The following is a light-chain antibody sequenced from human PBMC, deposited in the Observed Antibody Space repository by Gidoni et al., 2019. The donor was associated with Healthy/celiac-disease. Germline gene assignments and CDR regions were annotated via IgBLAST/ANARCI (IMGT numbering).Light chain of an antibody. V-gene: IGLV2-18*02. CDR1: SSDVGSYNR. CDR3: SSYTSSSRVV. CDR2: EVS. J-gene: IGLJ2*01. Sequence: SALTQPPSVSGSPGQSVPIPCTGPSSDVGSYNRVSWYPQPPATAPNLLIYEVSNRPSGGPYRFSGSKSGNTASLTISVLQAEDEADYYCSSYTSSSRVVFGGGTKLTVL.